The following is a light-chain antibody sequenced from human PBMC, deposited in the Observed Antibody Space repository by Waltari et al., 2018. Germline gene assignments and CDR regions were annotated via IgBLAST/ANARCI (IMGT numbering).Light chain of an antibody. CDR3: SSQSTNSVVL. CDR2: DVI. J-gene: IGLJ3*02. Sequence: QSALTQPASVSGSPGQSITISCTGTISDVGGFNSVSWYQAHPGQAPRVMIYDVINRPSAVSDRFSASKSGNTASLTISGLQAEDEGDYYCSSQSTNSVVLFGGGTKLTVL. CDR1: ISDVGGFNS. V-gene: IGLV2-14*03.